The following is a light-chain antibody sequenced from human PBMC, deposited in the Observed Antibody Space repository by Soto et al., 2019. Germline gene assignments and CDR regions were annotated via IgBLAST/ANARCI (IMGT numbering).Light chain of an antibody. CDR2: EVS. CDR1: SSDIGRYNY. J-gene: IGLJ2*01. CDR3: TSYTTTSAVI. Sequence: QSALSQPASVSGSPGQSITISCTGTSSDIGRYNYVSWYQQHPGMAPQLLIYEVSDRPSGVSNRFSGSKSGNTASLTISGLQAEGEADYFCTSYTTTSAVIFGGGTKLTVL. V-gene: IGLV2-14*01.